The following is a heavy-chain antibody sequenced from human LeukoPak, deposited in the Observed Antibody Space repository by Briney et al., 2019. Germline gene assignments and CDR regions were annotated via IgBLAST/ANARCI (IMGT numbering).Heavy chain of an antibody. CDR2: IKQDGSEK. CDR1: GFTFSSYW. CDR3: ARVLIQLSPYYYYYMDV. Sequence: GGSLRLSCAASGFTFSSYWMSWVRQAPGKGLEWVANIKQDGSEKYYVDSVKGRFTISRDNAKNSLYLQMNSLRAGDTAVYYCARVLIQLSPYYYYYMDVWGKGTTVTVSS. D-gene: IGHD5-18*01. V-gene: IGHV3-7*01. J-gene: IGHJ6*03.